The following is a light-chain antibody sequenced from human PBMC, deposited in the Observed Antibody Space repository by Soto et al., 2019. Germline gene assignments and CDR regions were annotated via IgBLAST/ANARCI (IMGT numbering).Light chain of an antibody. CDR1: QNVNNW. CDR3: QQANNFPRT. J-gene: IGKJ4*01. CDR2: GAS. V-gene: IGKV1-12*01. Sequence: DIQMTQSPPSVSASVGDRVIITCRASQNVNNWLAWYQQKPGKAPKLLIHGASSLQSGVPSRFSGSGSGTDFTLIINSLQPEDFATYYCQQANNFPRTFGGGTKVEI.